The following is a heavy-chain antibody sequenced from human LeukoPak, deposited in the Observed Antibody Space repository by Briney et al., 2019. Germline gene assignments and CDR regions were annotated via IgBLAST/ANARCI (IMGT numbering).Heavy chain of an antibody. J-gene: IGHJ4*02. CDR2: IYHSEST. CDR1: GYSISSGYY. Sequence: SETLSLTCAVSGYSISSGYYWGCIRQPPGKGGEWIGNIYHSESTYYNPSLKNPDNISIDTSKHQSSLKLSSVTAADTGVYYCARRYYDFWSGYYVDYSGQGTLVTVSS. D-gene: IGHD3-3*01. V-gene: IGHV4-38-2*01. CDR3: ARRYYDFWSGYYVDY.